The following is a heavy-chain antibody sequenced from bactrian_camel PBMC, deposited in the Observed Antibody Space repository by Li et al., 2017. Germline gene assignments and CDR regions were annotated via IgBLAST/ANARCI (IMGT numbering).Heavy chain of an antibody. V-gene: IGHV3-2*01. Sequence: QLVESGGGLVQPGGSLRLSCATSGFVFHMYYMNWVRQAPGKGLEWVSSISGSSRTYYSNSVKGRCTIARDNTKNTLYLQMNSLKSEDTALYYCTTMYGNSWYRYWGQGTQVTVS. CDR1: GFVFHMYY. J-gene: IGHJ4*01. CDR3: TTMYGNSWYRY. D-gene: IGHD6*01. CDR2: ISGSSRT.